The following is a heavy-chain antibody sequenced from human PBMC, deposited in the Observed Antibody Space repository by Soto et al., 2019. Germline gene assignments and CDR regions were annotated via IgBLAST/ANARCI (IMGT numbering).Heavy chain of an antibody. V-gene: IGHV4-39*01. Sequence: PSETLSLTCSVSGDSISTSSYYWGWVRQPPGKGLEYIGSIYYSGSTFYNPSLKSRVTISVDTSRNQFSLKLTSVTGADTALYYCARLYYWLVDPAPQFDNWGQGTLVTVSS. CDR2: IYYSGST. CDR1: GDSISTSSYY. D-gene: IGHD3-22*01. J-gene: IGHJ4*02. CDR3: ARLYYWLVDPAPQFDN.